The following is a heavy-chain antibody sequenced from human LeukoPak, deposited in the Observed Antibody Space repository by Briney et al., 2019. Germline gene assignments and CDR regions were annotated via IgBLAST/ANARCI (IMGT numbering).Heavy chain of an antibody. V-gene: IGHV3-30-3*01. CDR2: ISYDGSNK. D-gene: IGHD3-3*01. CDR1: GFTFSSYA. J-gene: IGHJ3*02. CDR3: ARSPGVYYDFWSGYRNAFDI. Sequence: PGGSLRLSCAASGFTFSSYAMHWVRQAPGKGLEWVAVISYDGSNKYYADSVKGRFTIYRDNSKNTLYLQMNSLRAEDTAVYYCARSPGVYYDFWSGYRNAFDIWGQGTMVTVSS.